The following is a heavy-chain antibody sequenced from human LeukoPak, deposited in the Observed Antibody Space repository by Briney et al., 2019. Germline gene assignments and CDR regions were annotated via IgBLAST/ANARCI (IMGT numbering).Heavy chain of an antibody. D-gene: IGHD3-22*01. CDR1: GFTFSRYA. V-gene: IGHV3-64D*06. CDR2: ISSNGGST. CDR3: ATWMDYYDSSGYYYIDY. J-gene: IGHJ4*02. Sequence: GGSLRLSCSASGFTFSRYAMHWVRQAPGKGLEYVSAISSNGGSTYYADSVKGRFTISRDNSKNTLYLQMSSLRTEDTAVYYCATWMDYYDSSGYYYIDYWGQGTLVTVSS.